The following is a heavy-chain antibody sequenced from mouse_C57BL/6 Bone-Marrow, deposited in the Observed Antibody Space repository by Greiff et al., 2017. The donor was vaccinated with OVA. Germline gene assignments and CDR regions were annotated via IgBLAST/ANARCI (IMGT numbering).Heavy chain of an antibody. CDR3: ARLLTSFAY. Sequence: DVKLVESGGGLVKPGGSLKLSCAASGFTFSDYGMHWVRQAPEKGLEWVAYISSGSSTIYYADTVKGRFTISRDNAKNTLFLQMTSLRSEDTAMYYCARLLTSFAYWGQGTLVTVSA. D-gene: IGHD2-1*01. CDR1: GFTFSDYG. V-gene: IGHV5-17*01. J-gene: IGHJ3*01. CDR2: ISSGSSTI.